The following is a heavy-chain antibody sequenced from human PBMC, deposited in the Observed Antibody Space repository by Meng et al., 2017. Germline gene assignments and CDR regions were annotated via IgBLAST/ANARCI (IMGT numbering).Heavy chain of an antibody. CDR2: IKEDGSQI. CDR1: GFTFSSYW. CDR3: TSSHSGAKNFDY. J-gene: IGHJ4*02. Sequence: GGSLRLSCAASGFTFSSYWMSWVRQAPGKGLEWVANIKEDGSQIYYVDSVKGRFTISRDNSRNSLFLQMNSLRAEDTAVYYCTSSHSGAKNFDYWGQGTLVTVSS. V-gene: IGHV3-7*01. D-gene: IGHD2-15*01.